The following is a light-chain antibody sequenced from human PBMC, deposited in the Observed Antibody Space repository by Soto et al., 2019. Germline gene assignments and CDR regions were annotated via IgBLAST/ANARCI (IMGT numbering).Light chain of an antibody. Sequence: EIVLTQSPGSLSLSPGERATLSCRASETISSSYLAWYQQKPGQAPRLVMFGASSRATDIPDRFSGSGSGTDFTLTISILEPDDFAVYYCQHYGSSPPRTFGQGTRVEIK. CDR3: QHYGSSPPRT. J-gene: IGKJ1*01. CDR1: ETISSSY. V-gene: IGKV3-20*01. CDR2: GAS.